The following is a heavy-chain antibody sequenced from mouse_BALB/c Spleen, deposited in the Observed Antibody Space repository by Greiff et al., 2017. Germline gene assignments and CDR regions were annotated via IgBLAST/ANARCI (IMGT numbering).Heavy chain of an antibody. CDR1: GFNIKDTY. D-gene: IGHD1-1*01. J-gene: IGHJ3*01. Sequence: VQLQQSGAELVKPGASVKLSCTASGFNIKDTYMHWVKQRPEQGLEWIGRIDPANGNTKYDPKFQGKATITADTSSNTAYLQLSSLTSEDTAVYYCSPYYYGSSPAWFAYWGQGTLVTGSA. CDR3: SPYYYGSSPAWFAY. V-gene: IGHV14-3*02. CDR2: IDPANGNT.